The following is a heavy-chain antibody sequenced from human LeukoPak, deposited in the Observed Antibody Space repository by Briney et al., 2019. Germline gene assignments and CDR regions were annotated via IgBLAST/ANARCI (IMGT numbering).Heavy chain of an antibody. J-gene: IGHJ4*02. D-gene: IGHD5-12*01. V-gene: IGHV3-7*01. CDR1: GFTFRSYW. CDR2: INQGGSVQ. CDR3: ARVEYSGWNLEY. Sequence: PGGSLRLSCAASGFTFRSYWMSWVRQAPGKGLEWVDNINQGGSVQYYMDSVKGRFTISRDDAKNSLCVQMNSVRDEDTAVYYCARVEYSGWNLEYWGQGTLVTVSS.